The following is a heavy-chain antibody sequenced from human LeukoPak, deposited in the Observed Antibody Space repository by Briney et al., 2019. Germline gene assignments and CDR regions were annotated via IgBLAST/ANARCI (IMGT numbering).Heavy chain of an antibody. CDR2: ISSSSSYI. V-gene: IGHV3-21*05. J-gene: IGHJ4*02. CDR1: GFTFSSYE. D-gene: IGHD2-21*02. CDR3: ARDGRAYCGGDCSFDY. Sequence: PGGSLRLSCAASGFTFSSYEMNWVRQAPGKGLEWVSYISSSSSYIYYADSVKGRFTISRDNAKNTLYLQMNSLRAEDTAVYYCARDGRAYCGGDCSFDYWGQGTLVTVSS.